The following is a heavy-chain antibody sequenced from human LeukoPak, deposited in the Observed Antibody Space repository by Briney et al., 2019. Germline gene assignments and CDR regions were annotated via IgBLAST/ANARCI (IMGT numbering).Heavy chain of an antibody. CDR1: GFTFSSYG. J-gene: IGHJ6*03. D-gene: IGHD5-12*01. CDR3: ARDRALLDIVATYYMDV. V-gene: IGHV3-30*02. CDR2: IRYDGSNK. Sequence: GGSLRLSCAASGFTFSSYGMHWVRQAPGKGLEWVAFIRYDGSNKYYADSVKGRFTISRDNSKNTLYLQMNSLRAEDTAVYYCARDRALLDIVATYYMDVWGKGTTVTVSS.